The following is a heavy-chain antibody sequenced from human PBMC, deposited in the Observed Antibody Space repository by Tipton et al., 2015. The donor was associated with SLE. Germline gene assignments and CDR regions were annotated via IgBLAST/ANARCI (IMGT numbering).Heavy chain of an antibody. CDR1: GDSISSSAYY. J-gene: IGHJ3*02. Sequence: TLSLTCTVSGDSISSSAYYWGWVRQPPGKGLEWIGTIFYSGSTYYNPSLESRVTISVDTSKNQFSLKLSSVTAAETAVYYCARASTPNSYDCSGSDAFDIWGQGTMVTVSS. CDR2: IFYSGST. V-gene: IGHV4-39*07. D-gene: IGHD3-22*01. CDR3: ARASTPNSYDCSGSDAFDI.